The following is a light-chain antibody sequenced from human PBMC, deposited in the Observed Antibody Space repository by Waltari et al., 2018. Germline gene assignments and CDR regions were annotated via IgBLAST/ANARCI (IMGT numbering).Light chain of an antibody. CDR1: SGHSSNV. V-gene: IGLV4-69*01. J-gene: IGLJ3*02. CDR2: VNSEGSH. CDR3: QTGGHGTWV. Sequence: QLLLTQSPSASASLGASVNLPCTLSSGHSSNVIAWLQQHPEKGPRYLMKVNSEGSHSKGDKIPDRFSGSSSGAEHFLTISSLQSEDEADYYCQTGGHGTWVFGGGTKLTVL.